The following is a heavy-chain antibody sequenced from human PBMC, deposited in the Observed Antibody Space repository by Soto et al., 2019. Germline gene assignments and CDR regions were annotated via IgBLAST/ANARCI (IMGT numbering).Heavy chain of an antibody. CDR3: ASYGDYLVLDY. D-gene: IGHD4-17*01. Sequence: QLQLQESGPGLVKPSETLSLTCTVSGGSISSSSYYWGWIRQPPGKGLEWIGSIYYSGSTYYNPSLKSRVTISVDTSKNQFSLKLRSVTAADTAVYSCASYGDYLVLDYWGQGTLVTVSS. CDR2: IYYSGST. CDR1: GGSISSSSYY. J-gene: IGHJ4*02. V-gene: IGHV4-39*01.